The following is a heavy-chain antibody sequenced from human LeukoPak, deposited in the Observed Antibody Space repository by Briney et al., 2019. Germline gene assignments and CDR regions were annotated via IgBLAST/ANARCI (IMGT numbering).Heavy chain of an antibody. V-gene: IGHV3-23*01. Sequence: GGSLRPSCAASGYTFSSYAMSWVRQAPGKGLEWVSAISGSGGSTYYADSVKGRFTISRDNSKNTLYLQMNSLRAEDTAVYYCAKGPQYSSPVGYFDYWGQGTLVTVSS. CDR2: ISGSGGST. CDR3: AKGPQYSSPVGYFDY. D-gene: IGHD6-19*01. J-gene: IGHJ4*02. CDR1: GYTFSSYA.